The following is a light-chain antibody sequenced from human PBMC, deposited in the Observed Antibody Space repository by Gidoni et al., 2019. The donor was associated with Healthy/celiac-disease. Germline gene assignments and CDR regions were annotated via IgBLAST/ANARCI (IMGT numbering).Light chain of an antibody. J-gene: IGKJ5*01. Sequence: EIVLTQSTATLSLSTGERATLSCRASQSVSSYLAWYQQKPGQAPRLLIYDASNRATGIPARFSGSGSGTDFTLTISSLEPEDFAVYYCQQRSNFITFGQGTRLEI. CDR2: DAS. CDR1: QSVSSY. V-gene: IGKV3-11*01. CDR3: QQRSNFIT.